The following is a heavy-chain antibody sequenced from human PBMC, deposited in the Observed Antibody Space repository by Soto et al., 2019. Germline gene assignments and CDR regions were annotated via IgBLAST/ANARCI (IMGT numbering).Heavy chain of an antibody. CDR2: IYSGGST. V-gene: IGHV3-66*01. D-gene: IGHD3-3*01. CDR1: GFTVSSNY. J-gene: IGHJ4*02. CDR3: ARDGSGYFGYFDY. Sequence: GGSLRLSCAASGFTVSSNYMSWVRQAPGKGLEWVSVIYSGGSTYYADSVKGRFTISRDNSKNTLYLQMNSLRAEDTAVYYCARDGSGYFGYFDYWGQGTLVTVSS.